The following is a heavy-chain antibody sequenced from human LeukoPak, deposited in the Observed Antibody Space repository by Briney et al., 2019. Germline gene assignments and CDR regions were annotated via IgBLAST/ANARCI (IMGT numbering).Heavy chain of an antibody. J-gene: IGHJ4*02. Sequence: GGSLRLSCEASGFSFSSYNMDWVRQTPGKGLEWISSITTSSSYTFYADSVKGRFTISRDNAQSSLFLQMNSLRDEDAAVYFCASMWEGGYWGQGTLVTVSS. V-gene: IGHV3-21*01. CDR1: GFSFSSYN. CDR2: ITTSSSYT. D-gene: IGHD1-26*01. CDR3: ASMWEGGY.